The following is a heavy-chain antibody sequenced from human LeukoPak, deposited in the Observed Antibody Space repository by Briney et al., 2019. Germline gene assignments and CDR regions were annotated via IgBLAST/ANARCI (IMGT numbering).Heavy chain of an antibody. CDR3: AKPRERRDYFDY. V-gene: IGHV3-30*02. CDR2: IRYDGSNK. J-gene: IGHJ4*02. CDR1: GLTFSGYD. D-gene: IGHD1-26*01. Sequence: GGSLRLSCAASGLTFSGYDMHWVRQAPGKGLEWVAFIRYDGSNKYYADSVKGRFTISRDNSKNTLYLQMNSLRAEDTAVYYCAKPRERRDYFDYWGQGTLVTVSS.